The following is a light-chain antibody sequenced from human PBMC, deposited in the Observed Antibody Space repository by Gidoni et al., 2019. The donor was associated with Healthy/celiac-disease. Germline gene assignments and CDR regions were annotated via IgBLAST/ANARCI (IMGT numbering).Light chain of an antibody. CDR3: QQYGSSPLST. CDR1: QSVSSSY. J-gene: IGKJ3*01. V-gene: IGKV3-20*01. CDR2: GAS. Sequence: EIVLTQSPGTLSLSPGERATLSCRASQSVSSSYLVWYQQKPGQAPRLLIYGASSRATGIPDRVSHSGSGTDFTLTISRLEPEDFAVYYCQQYGSSPLSTFGPGTKVDIK.